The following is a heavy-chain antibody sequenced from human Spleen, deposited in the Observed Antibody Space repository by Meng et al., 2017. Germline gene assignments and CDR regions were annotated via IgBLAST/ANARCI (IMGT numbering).Heavy chain of an antibody. V-gene: IGHV3-74*01. Sequence: GESLKISCAASGFTFSSYWMHWVRQAPGKGLVWVSRINSDGSSTSYADSVKGRFTISRDNAKNTLYLQMNSLRAEDTAVYYCARAPYSSGWYDYWGQGTLVTVSS. J-gene: IGHJ4*02. CDR3: ARAPYSSGWYDY. CDR2: INSDGSST. D-gene: IGHD6-19*01. CDR1: GFTFSSYW.